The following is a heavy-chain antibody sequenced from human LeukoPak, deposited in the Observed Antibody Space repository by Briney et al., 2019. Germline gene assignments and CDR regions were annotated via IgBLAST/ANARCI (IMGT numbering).Heavy chain of an antibody. V-gene: IGHV3-53*01. CDR2: ISGGDTT. D-gene: IGHD3-10*01. CDR1: ALTTTSTNF. CDR3: ARAEYYYGAFDI. Sequence: RGSPRISSSAAALTTTSTNFLWVLRPAPGKGEWVSVISGGDTTYYADSVKGRFTISRDNSKNTLYLQMNNLRAEDTAVYYCARAEYYYGAFDIWGQGTMVTVSS. J-gene: IGHJ3*02.